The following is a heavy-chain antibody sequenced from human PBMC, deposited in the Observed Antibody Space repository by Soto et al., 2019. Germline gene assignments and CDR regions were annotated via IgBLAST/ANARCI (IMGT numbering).Heavy chain of an antibody. V-gene: IGHV3-23*01. D-gene: IGHD6-13*01. CDR2: ISGSGGST. CDR1: GFTFSTYA. J-gene: IGHJ2*01. CDR3: AKGGAAAGMGYFDL. Sequence: EVQVLESGGGLVQPGGSLRLSCAASGFTFSTYAMSWVRQAPGKGLEWVSGISGSGGSTYYADSVKGRFTISRDNSRKTLFLQMSSLGAEDTAVYFCAKGGAAAGMGYFDLWGRGTLVTVSS.